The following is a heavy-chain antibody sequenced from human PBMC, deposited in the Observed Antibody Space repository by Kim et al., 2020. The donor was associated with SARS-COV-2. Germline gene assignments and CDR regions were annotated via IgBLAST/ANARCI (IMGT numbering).Heavy chain of an antibody. CDR1: GGSISNYY. CDR3: AREANSGSIDDAFDI. J-gene: IGHJ3*02. D-gene: IGHD6-6*01. CDR2: IHYSGTT. Sequence: SETLSLTCTVSGGSISNYYWNWIRQSPGKGLEWIGYIHYSGTTNYNPSVKSRVTISVDTSKNQFSLKLTSVTAADTAVYYCAREANSGSIDDAFDIWGQGTMVTISS. V-gene: IGHV4-59*13.